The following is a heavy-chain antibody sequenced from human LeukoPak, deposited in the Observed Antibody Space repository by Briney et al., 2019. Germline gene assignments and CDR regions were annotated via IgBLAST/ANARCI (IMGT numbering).Heavy chain of an antibody. Sequence: SETLSLTCTVSGGSISSSSYYWGWIRQPPGKGLEWIGSIYYSGSTYYNPSLKSRVTIFVDTSKNQFSLKLSSVTAADTAVYYCARAWIQLWLRGWFDPWGQGTLVTVSS. V-gene: IGHV4-39*01. CDR1: GGSISSSSYY. CDR2: IYYSGST. D-gene: IGHD5-18*01. CDR3: ARAWIQLWLRGWFDP. J-gene: IGHJ5*02.